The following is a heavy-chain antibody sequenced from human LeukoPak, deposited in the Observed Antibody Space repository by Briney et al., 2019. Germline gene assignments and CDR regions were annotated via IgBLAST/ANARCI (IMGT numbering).Heavy chain of an antibody. J-gene: IGHJ4*02. CDR1: GGSISSYY. CDR3: ARVREDCSSTSCYWGFDY. CDR2: IYYSGST. Sequence: SETLSLTCPVSGGSISSYYWSWIRQPAGKGLEWIGYIYYSGSTNYNPSLKSRVTISVDTSKNQFSLKLSSVTAADTAVYYCARVREDCSSTSCYWGFDYWGQGTLVTVSS. V-gene: IGHV4-59*01. D-gene: IGHD2-2*01.